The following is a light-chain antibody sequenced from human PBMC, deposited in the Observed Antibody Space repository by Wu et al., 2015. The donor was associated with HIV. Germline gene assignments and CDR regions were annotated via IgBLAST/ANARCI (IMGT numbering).Light chain of an antibody. Sequence: EIVMTQSPATLSVSPGERATLSCRASQSVNSNLAWYQQKRGQTPRLLIYDASTRVTNIPARFSGSGSGTEFTLTISNLQSEDFAVYYCQQYNNWWTFGQGTKVEIK. CDR3: QQYNNWWT. V-gene: IGKV3-15*01. CDR2: DAS. CDR1: QSVNSN. J-gene: IGKJ1*01.